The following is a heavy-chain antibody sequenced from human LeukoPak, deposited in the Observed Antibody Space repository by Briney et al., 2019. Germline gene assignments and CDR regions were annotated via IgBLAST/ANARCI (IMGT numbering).Heavy chain of an antibody. CDR1: GFTFSSYW. CDR2: IKQDGSEK. D-gene: IGHD6-13*01. V-gene: IGHV3-7*03. CDR3: AKNVGYSSSDWYGCFDY. J-gene: IGHJ4*02. Sequence: GGSLRLSCAASGFTFSSYWMSWVRQAPGKGLEWVANIKQDGSEKYYVDSVKGRFTISRDNSKNTLYLQMNSLRAEDTAVYYCAKNVGYSSSDWYGCFDYWGQGTLVTVSS.